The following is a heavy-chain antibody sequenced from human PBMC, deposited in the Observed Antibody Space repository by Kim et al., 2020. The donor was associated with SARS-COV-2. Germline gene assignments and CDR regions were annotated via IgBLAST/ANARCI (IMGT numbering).Heavy chain of an antibody. CDR2: IYYSGST. J-gene: IGHJ5*02. CDR1: GGSISSSSYY. CDR3: ARHGAAAAQNWFDP. V-gene: IGHV4-39*01. D-gene: IGHD6-13*01. Sequence: SETLSLTCTVSGGSISSSSYYWGWIRQPPGKGLEWIGSIYYSGSTYYNPSLKSRVTISVDTSKNQFSLKLSSVTAADTAVYYCARHGAAAAQNWFDPWGQGTLVTVSS.